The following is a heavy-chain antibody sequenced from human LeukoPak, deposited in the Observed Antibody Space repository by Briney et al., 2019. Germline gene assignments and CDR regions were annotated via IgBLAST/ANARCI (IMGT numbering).Heavy chain of an antibody. Sequence: SETLSLTCTVSGGSISSYYWSWIRQPAGRGLEWIGRIYTSGSTNYNPSLKSRVTMSVDTSKNQFSLKLSSVTAADTAVYYCARMYSSGWYVSFDWGQGTLVTVSS. CDR3: ARMYSSGWYVSFD. CDR2: IYTSGST. V-gene: IGHV4-4*07. D-gene: IGHD6-19*01. J-gene: IGHJ4*02. CDR1: GGSISSYY.